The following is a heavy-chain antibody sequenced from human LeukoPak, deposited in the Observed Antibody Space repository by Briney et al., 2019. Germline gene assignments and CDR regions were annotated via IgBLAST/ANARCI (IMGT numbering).Heavy chain of an antibody. CDR2: NYYSGST. CDR3: ARSGGNYDFWSGYDY. D-gene: IGHD3-3*01. V-gene: IGHV4-59*11. J-gene: IGHJ4*02. CDR1: GGSISSHY. Sequence: PSETLSLTCSVSGGSISSHYWSWIRQPPGKGLEWIGYNYYSGSTNYNPSLKSRVTISVDTSKNQFSLKLSSVTAADTAVYYCARSGGNYDFWSGYDYWGQGTLVTVSS.